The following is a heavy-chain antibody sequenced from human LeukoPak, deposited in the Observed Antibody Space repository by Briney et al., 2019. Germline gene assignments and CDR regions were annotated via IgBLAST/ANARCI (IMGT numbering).Heavy chain of an antibody. D-gene: IGHD2-8*01. Sequence: KTSETLSLTCGVSGGSISNTNWWGWVRQPPGQGLEWIGEISLTGLTHYNPSLESRVTVSLDKSKNQLSLNLTSVTAADTAVYYCSRENGAFSPFGYWGQGTLVTVLS. CDR2: ISLTGLT. J-gene: IGHJ4*02. CDR1: GGSISNTNW. CDR3: SRENGAFSPFGY. V-gene: IGHV4-4*02.